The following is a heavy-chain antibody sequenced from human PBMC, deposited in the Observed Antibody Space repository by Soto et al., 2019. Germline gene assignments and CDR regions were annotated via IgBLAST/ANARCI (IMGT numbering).Heavy chain of an antibody. CDR1: GGSISSHY. D-gene: IGHD6-13*01. Sequence: QVQLQESGPGLVKPSETLSLTCTVSGGSISSHYWSWIRQPPGRGLEWIGFLYYSGITDSKPSLKSRVTISLDTSKNQLSLRLSSVTAADTAVYYCARPRGIAPAVWYFDLWGRGTLVTVSS. CDR2: LYYSGIT. J-gene: IGHJ2*01. V-gene: IGHV4-59*08. CDR3: ARPRGIAPAVWYFDL.